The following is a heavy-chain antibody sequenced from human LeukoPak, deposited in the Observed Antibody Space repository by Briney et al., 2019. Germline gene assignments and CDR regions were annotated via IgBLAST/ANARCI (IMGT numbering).Heavy chain of an antibody. Sequence: PGESLRLSCAASGFTFSSYAMSWVRQAPGQGPEWVSGISGHSDSTYHADSVKGRFTISRDNSKNTLYLQMNSLRAEDTAVYYCAGYVWGTYRYTNYWGQGTLVTVSS. D-gene: IGHD3-16*02. CDR3: AGYVWGTYRYTNY. J-gene: IGHJ4*02. V-gene: IGHV3-23*01. CDR1: GFTFSSYA. CDR2: ISGHSDST.